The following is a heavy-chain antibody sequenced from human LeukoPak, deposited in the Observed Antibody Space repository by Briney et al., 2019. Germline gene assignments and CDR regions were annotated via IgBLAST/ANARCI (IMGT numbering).Heavy chain of an antibody. J-gene: IGHJ4*02. CDR2: ISYDGSNK. CDR3: AKEFTPLTGFDY. Sequence: GGSLRLSCAASGFTFSSYGMHWVRQAPGKGLEWVAVISYDGSNKYYADSVKGRFTISRDNSKNTLYLQMNSLRAEDTAVYYCAKEFTPLTGFDYWGQGTLVTVSS. D-gene: IGHD3-9*01. V-gene: IGHV3-30*18. CDR1: GFTFSSYG.